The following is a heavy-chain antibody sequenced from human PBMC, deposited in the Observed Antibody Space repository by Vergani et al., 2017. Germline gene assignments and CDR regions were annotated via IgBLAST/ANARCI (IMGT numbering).Heavy chain of an antibody. V-gene: IGHV4-39*01. CDR2: IYYSGST. D-gene: IGHD5-18*01. CDR3: ATSRGYSYGPFDY. CDR1: GGSISSSSYY. J-gene: IGHJ4*02. Sequence: QLQLQESGPGLVKPSETLSLTCTVSGGSISSSSYYWGWIRQPPGKGLEWIGSIYYSGSTYYNPSLKSRVTISVDTSKNQFSLKLSSVTAADTAVYYCATSRGYSYGPFDYWGQGTLDTVSS.